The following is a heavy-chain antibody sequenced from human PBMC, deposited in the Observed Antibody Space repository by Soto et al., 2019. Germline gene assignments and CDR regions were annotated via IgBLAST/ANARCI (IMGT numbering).Heavy chain of an antibody. CDR2: IYYIGST. D-gene: IGHD2-21*02. CDR3: ARDSAVTATDNWFDP. J-gene: IGHJ5*02. CDR1: GGSMSPYY. Sequence: QVQLQESGPGLVKPSETLFLTCIVSGGSMSPYYWSWVRQTPGKGLEWIGHIYYIGSTNYNPSLKSRVIISIDTSKNQFSLRLTSVTAADTAVYYCARDSAVTATDNWFDPWGQGTLVTVSS. V-gene: IGHV4-59*01.